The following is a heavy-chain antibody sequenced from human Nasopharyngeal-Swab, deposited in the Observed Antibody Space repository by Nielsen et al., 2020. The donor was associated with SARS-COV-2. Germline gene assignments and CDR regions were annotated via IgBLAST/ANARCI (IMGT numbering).Heavy chain of an antibody. J-gene: IGHJ5*02. D-gene: IGHD3-10*01. CDR1: GFTFDEYA. CDR2: ISWNSGTT. Sequence: SLKISCAASGFTFDEYAMHWVRQAPGKGLEWVSGISWNSGTTIYADAVKGRFTISRDNAKSSLYLQMSSLRAEDTALYLCTKGSSSGSYPNWLDPWGQGTLVTVSS. V-gene: IGHV3-9*01. CDR3: TKGSSSGSYPNWLDP.